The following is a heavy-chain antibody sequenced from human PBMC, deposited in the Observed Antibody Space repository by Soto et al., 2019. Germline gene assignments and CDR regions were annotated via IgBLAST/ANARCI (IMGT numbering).Heavy chain of an antibody. V-gene: IGHV3-74*01. CDR3: ARGWFGPDV. CDR1: GFTLSGRS. D-gene: IGHD3-10*01. J-gene: IGHJ6*04. CDR2: IDNAGTDS. Sequence: EVQLVESGGGLVQPGGSLRLSCAASGFTLSGRSMHWVRQAPGKGLVWVSGIDNAGTDSTYADSVKGRFTSSRDNAKNTLYLQMHSLRVEDTAVYYCARGWFGPDVWGKGTTVTVSP.